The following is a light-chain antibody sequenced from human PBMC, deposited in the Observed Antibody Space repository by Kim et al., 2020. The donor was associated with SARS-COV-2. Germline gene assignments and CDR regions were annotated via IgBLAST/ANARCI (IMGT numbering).Light chain of an antibody. Sequence: YPGKRATLSCRASQTFGTNLAWYQQRPGQAPRLLIYRTSTRATGVPARFSGSGSGTEFTLTISSLQSDDFATYYCQQYNNRPLPCTFGQGTKLEI. V-gene: IGKV3-15*01. CDR2: RTS. J-gene: IGKJ2*02. CDR3: QQYNNRPLPCT. CDR1: QTFGTN.